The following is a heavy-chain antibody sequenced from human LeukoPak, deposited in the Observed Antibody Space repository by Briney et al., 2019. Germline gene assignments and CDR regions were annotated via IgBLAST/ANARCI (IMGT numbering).Heavy chain of an antibody. J-gene: IGHJ6*04. D-gene: IGHD5-12*01. CDR2: INPNGEAI. CDR1: GFSLSRYE. CDR3: ARAPRGYRNGLYGREV. Sequence: GSLTLSSAPSGFSLSRYETNSVRQAPGKGLEWSSYINPNGEAIYYAHSVQGRSSIHCNNAQNSLDMQMICQRAEDTAAFYCARAPRGYRNGLYGREVWGRGPPDSVSS. V-gene: IGHV3-48*03.